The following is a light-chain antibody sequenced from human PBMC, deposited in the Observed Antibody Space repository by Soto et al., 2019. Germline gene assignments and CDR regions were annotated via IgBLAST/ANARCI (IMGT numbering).Light chain of an antibody. V-gene: IGKV3-15*01. CDR3: QQFNSWPRT. CDR2: GAS. CDR1: QNVINN. J-gene: IGKJ1*01. Sequence: EIVMTQSPATLSVSPGERATLSCRASQNVINNLAWYQQKPGQAPRLLIYGASTRATGIPARFSGSGSGTEFTLTISSLQSEDFAVYYCQQFNSWPRTFGQGTKVEIK.